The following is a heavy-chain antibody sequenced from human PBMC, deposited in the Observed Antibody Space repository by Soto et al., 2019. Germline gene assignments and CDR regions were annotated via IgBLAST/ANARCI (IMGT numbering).Heavy chain of an antibody. D-gene: IGHD3-3*01. J-gene: IGHJ6*02. CDR2: ISNSGTA. Sequence: SETLSLTCTVSGGSISSGDYYWSWIRQPPGKGLEWIGYISNSGTAYYNPSLKSRVTISVDTSKNQFSLKLSSVTVADTAVYSCARDAWSVVSGLLISGGLDVSAQGTTVPVSS. CDR3: ARDAWSVVSGLLISGGLDV. CDR1: GGSISSGDYY. V-gene: IGHV4-30-4*01.